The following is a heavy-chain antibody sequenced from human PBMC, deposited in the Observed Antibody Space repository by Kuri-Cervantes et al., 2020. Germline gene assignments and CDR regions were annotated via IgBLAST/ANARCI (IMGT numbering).Heavy chain of an antibody. CDR2: IIPIFGTA. D-gene: IGHD6-13*01. CDR1: GGTFSSYA. J-gene: IGHJ6*02. Sequence: SVKVSCRASGGTFSSYAISWVRQAPGQGLEWMGGIIPIFGTANCAQKFQGRVTITADESTSTAYMELSSLRSEDTAVYYCARSVAAAFRLTNGMDVWGQGTTVTVSS. CDR3: ARSVAAAFRLTNGMDV. V-gene: IGHV1-69*13.